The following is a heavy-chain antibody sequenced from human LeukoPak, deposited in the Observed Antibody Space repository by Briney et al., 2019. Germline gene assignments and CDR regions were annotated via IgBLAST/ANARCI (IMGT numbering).Heavy chain of an antibody. D-gene: IGHD5-18*01. J-gene: IGHJ2*01. V-gene: IGHV3-30*18. CDR2: ISYDGSNE. CDR1: AFTFSNYG. CDR3: AKGGYTYGYGGYFDL. Sequence: AGSLRLSCAASAFTFSNYGMHWVRQAPGKGLECVAGISYDGSNEYYADSVKGRFTISRDNSKNTLDLQMSGLRSEDSAVYYCAKGGYTYGYGGYFDLWGRGTLVTASS.